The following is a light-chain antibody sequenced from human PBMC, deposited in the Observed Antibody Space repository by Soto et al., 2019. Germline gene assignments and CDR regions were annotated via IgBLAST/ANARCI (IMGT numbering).Light chain of an antibody. Sequence: QSALTQPASVSGAPGQSITISCTGTSSDVGGYNYVSWYQQHPGKAPKLMIYDVSNRPSGVSNRFSGSKSGNTASLTISGLQAEDEADYYCSSYTSSSTPHVVFGGGTKLTVL. V-gene: IGLV2-14*01. CDR1: SSDVGGYNY. J-gene: IGLJ2*01. CDR2: DVS. CDR3: SSYTSSSTPHVV.